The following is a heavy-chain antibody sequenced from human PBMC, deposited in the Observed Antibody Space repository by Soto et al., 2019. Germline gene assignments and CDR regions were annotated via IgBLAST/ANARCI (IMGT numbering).Heavy chain of an antibody. Sequence: QVQLQQWGAGLLKPSETLSLTCAVYGSSFSDYYWSWIRQTPENGLEWIGEVSHSGSTTYNPSLKNRVTFAIDTSKNQFSLTLNSVTAADTAMYFCAREEPASRHHYYWGQGNLVTVSS. J-gene: IGHJ4*02. CDR1: GSSFSDYY. V-gene: IGHV4-34*02. CDR3: AREEPASRHHYY. CDR2: VSHSGST. D-gene: IGHD1-26*01.